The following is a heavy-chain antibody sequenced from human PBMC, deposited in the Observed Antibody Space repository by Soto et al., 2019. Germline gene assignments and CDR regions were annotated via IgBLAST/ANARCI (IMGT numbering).Heavy chain of an antibody. J-gene: IGHJ4*02. V-gene: IGHV3-11*01. CDR3: TRSPYYYGSGSYLDY. CDR2: ISSSGSTI. CDR1: GFTFSDYY. D-gene: IGHD3-10*01. Sequence: GGSLRLSCAASGFTFSDYYMSWIRQAPGKGLEWVSYISSSGSTIYYADSVKGRFTISRDNAKNSLYLQMNSLRAEDTAVYYCTRSPYYYGSGSYLDYWGQGTLVTVSS.